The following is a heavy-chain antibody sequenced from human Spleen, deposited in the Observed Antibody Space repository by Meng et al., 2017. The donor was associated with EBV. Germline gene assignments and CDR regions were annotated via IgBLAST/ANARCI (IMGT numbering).Heavy chain of an antibody. V-gene: IGHV4-4*02. D-gene: IGHD3-22*01. CDR3: ARGLEYSDSVGYYYWYFDL. J-gene: IGHJ2*01. Sequence: LQRRVPGVVKPSWTLSLTCAVSGGSISTTIYCNWVHLPPGKGLEWIAEIYHNGITNYTPSLQSRVPISVDKSTNQFSLKLTSVPAADTAVYYCARGLEYSDSVGYYYWYFDLWGRGTLVTVSS. CDR2: IYHNGIT. CDR1: GGSISTTIY.